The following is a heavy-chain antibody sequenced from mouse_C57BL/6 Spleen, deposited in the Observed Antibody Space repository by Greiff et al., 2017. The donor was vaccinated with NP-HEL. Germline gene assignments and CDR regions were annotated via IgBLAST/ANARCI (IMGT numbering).Heavy chain of an antibody. CDR1: GYTFTSYW. V-gene: IGHV1-69*01. D-gene: IGHD1-1*01. CDR3: ARGVLITTVVATGGYFDY. Sequence: QVQLQQPGAELVMPGASVKLSCKASGYTFTSYWMHWVKQRPGQGLEWIGEIDPSDSYTNYNQKFKGKSTLTVDKSSSTAYMQLSSLTSEDSAVYYCARGVLITTVVATGGYFDYWGQGTTLTVSS. J-gene: IGHJ2*01. CDR2: IDPSDSYT.